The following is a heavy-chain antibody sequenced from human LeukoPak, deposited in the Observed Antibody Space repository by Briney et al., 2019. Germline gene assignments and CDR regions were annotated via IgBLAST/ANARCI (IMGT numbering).Heavy chain of an antibody. D-gene: IGHD1-26*01. CDR2: ISAYNGNT. CDR3: ARGSSGSYYNPFDY. V-gene: IGHV1-18*01. CDR1: GYTFTSYG. J-gene: IGHJ4*02. Sequence: GASVKVSCKASGYTFTSYGISWVRQAPGQGLEWMGWISAYNGNTNYAQKLQGRVTMTTDTSTSTAYMELRSLRSDDAAVYYCARGSSGSYYNPFDYWGQGTLVTVSS.